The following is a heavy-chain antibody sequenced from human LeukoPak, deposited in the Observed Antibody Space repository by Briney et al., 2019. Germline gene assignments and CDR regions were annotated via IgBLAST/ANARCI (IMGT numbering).Heavy chain of an antibody. CDR3: AKGWDY. J-gene: IGHJ4*02. V-gene: IGHV3-23*01. D-gene: IGHD2-15*01. CDR1: GFNFNSYG. Sequence: GGSLRLSCVASGFNFNSYGMTWVRQAPGKGLEWVSSISGGGGNTYYADSVKGRFTISRDNPKSKVYLQMNSLRAEDTAVYYCAKGWDYWGQGTLVTVSS. CDR2: ISGGGGNT.